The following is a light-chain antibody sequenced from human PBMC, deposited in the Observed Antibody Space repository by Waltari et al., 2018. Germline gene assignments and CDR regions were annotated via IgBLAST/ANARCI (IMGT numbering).Light chain of an antibody. V-gene: IGLV1-47*01. Sequence: QSVLTQPPSASGTPGQRVTISCSGSSSNIGSNYVYCYQQLPGTAPKLLIYRNSHRPSGVPDRFSGSKSGTSASLAISGLRSEDEADYYCATWDDSLSGSWVFGGGTKLTVL. CDR3: ATWDDSLSGSWV. CDR1: SSNIGSNY. CDR2: RNS. J-gene: IGLJ3*02.